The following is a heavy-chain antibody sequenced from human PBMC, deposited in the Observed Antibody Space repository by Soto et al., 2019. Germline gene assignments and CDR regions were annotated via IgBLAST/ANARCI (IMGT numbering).Heavy chain of an antibody. Sequence: ASVKVSWKAAGYAFTSYYMHWVRQAPGQGLEWMGIINPSGGSTSYAQKFQGRVTMTRDTSTSTVYMELSSLRSEDTAVYYCARGRGDHDAFDIWGQGTMVTVSS. D-gene: IGHD2-21*02. CDR3: ARGRGDHDAFDI. V-gene: IGHV1-46*03. CDR1: GYAFTSYY. CDR2: INPSGGST. J-gene: IGHJ3*02.